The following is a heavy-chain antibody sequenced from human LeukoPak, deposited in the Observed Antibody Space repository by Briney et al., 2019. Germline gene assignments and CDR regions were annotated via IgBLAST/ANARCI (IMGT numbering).Heavy chain of an antibody. CDR1: GGTFSSHA. D-gene: IGHD5-18*01. CDR2: IIPIFGTA. CDR3: ARGLSVQLWLAH. V-gene: IGHV1-69*05. Sequence: EASVKVSCKASGGTFSSHAISWVRQAPGQGPEWMGGIIPIFGTANYAQKFQGRVTITTDESTSTAYMELSSLRSEDTAVYHCARGLSVQLWLAHWGQGTLVTVSS. J-gene: IGHJ5*02.